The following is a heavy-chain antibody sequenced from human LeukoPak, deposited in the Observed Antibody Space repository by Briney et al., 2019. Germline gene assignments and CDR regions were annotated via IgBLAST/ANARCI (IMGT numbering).Heavy chain of an antibody. CDR2: ISSSSSYT. CDR1: GFTFSDYY. D-gene: IGHD2-15*01. V-gene: IGHV3-11*06. J-gene: IGHJ3*02. CDR3: ARAGDIDAFDI. Sequence: GGSLRLSCAASGFTFSDYYMSWLPQAPGKGLEGVSYISSSSSYTNYADSVKGRFTISRDNAKNSLYLQMNSLRAEDTAVYYCARAGDIDAFDIWGQGTMVTVSS.